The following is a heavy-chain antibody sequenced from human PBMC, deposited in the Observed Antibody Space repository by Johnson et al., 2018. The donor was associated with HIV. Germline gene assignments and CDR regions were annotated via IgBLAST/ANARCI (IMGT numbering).Heavy chain of an antibody. V-gene: IGHV3-30*04. CDR3: AREGAAAGPTDAFDI. Sequence: QVQLVESGGGVVQPGRSLRLSCAASGFTFSSYAMHWVRQPPGKGLEWVAVISYDGSNKYYADSVKGRFTISRDNSKNTLYLQMNSLRAEDTAVYYCAREGAAAGPTDAFDIWGQGTMVTVSS. J-gene: IGHJ3*02. CDR1: GFTFSSYA. D-gene: IGHD6-13*01. CDR2: ISYDGSNK.